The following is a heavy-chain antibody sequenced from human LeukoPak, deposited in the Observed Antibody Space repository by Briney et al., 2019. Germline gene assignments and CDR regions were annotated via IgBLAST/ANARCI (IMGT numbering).Heavy chain of an antibody. CDR2: ISYDGSNK. Sequence: GGSLRLSCAASGFTFRNHAMHWVRQAPGKGLEWVAVISYDGSNKYYADSVKGRFTISRDNSKSTLYLQMNSLRAEDTAVYYCAREEYSNCYFDYWGQGTLVTVSS. CDR1: GFTFRNHA. CDR3: AREEYSNCYFDY. J-gene: IGHJ4*02. D-gene: IGHD4-11*01. V-gene: IGHV3-30*04.